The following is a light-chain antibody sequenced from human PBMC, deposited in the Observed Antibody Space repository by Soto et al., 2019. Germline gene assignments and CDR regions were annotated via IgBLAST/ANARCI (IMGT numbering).Light chain of an antibody. CDR2: GAS. J-gene: IGKJ2*01. CDR1: QSISKN. CDR3: QQYNNWPSMYT. V-gene: IGKV3-15*01. Sequence: RVMTQSPATLSVSPGERATLSCRASQSISKNLAWYQQKPGQAPRLLIYGASSRATGVPARFSGSGSGTDFTLTISSLQPEYFATYYCQQYNNWPSMYTFGQGTKLEIK.